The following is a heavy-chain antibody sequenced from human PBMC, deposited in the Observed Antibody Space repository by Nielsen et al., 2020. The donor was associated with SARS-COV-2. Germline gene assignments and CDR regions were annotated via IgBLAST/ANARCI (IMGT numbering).Heavy chain of an antibody. CDR3: AKAQAYDSSGYYSITYYFDY. CDR1: GFTVSTNY. CDR2: MYSGGTT. V-gene: IGHV3-53*05. Sequence: GESLKISCAASGFTVSTNYMTWVRQAPGKGLEWVSVMYSGGTTYYADSVRGRFTISRDNAKSSLYLQMNSLRAEDTALYYCAKAQAYDSSGYYSITYYFDYWGQGTPVTVSS. D-gene: IGHD3-22*01. J-gene: IGHJ4*02.